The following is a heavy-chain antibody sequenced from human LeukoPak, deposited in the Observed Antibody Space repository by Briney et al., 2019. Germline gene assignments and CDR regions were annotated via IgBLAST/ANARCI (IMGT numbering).Heavy chain of an antibody. CDR2: INHSGST. CDR3: ARRYSYGSFDY. V-gene: IGHV4-34*01. J-gene: IGHJ4*02. Sequence: SETLSLTCAVYGGSFSGYYWSWIRQPPGKGLEWIGEINHSGSTNYNPSLKSRVTISVDTSKNQFSLKLSSVTAADTAVYYCARRYSYGSFDYWGQGTLVTVSS. CDR1: GGSFSGYY. D-gene: IGHD5-18*01.